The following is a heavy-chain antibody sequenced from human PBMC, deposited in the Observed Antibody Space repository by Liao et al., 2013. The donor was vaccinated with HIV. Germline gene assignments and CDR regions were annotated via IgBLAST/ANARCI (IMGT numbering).Heavy chain of an antibody. J-gene: IGHJ3*01. V-gene: IGHV4-4*07. CDR3: ARGGGGFDF. CDR1: GGSMSSFS. Sequence: QVQLQESGPGLVKPSETLSLTCIVSGGSMSSFSWNWIRQSAGKRLEWIGRVSTTGNTAYNPSLQRRLTLSLDTSSNRFSLNLNSVTAADTAVYYCARGGGGFDFWGQGALVTISS. CDR2: VSTTGNT. D-gene: IGHD2-15*01.